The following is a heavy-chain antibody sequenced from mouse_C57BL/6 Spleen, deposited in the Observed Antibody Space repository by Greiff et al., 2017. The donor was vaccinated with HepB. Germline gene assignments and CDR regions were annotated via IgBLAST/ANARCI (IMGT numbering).Heavy chain of an antibody. J-gene: IGHJ3*01. CDR3: ARDGGANWDFAY. Sequence: ESGPGMVKPSQSLSLTCTVTGYSITSGYDWHWIRHFPGNKLEWMGYISYSGSTNYNPSLKSRISITHDTSKNHFFLKLNSVTTEDTATYYCARDGGANWDFAYWGQGTLVTVSA. CDR1: GYSITSGYD. D-gene: IGHD4-1*01. V-gene: IGHV3-1*01. CDR2: ISYSGST.